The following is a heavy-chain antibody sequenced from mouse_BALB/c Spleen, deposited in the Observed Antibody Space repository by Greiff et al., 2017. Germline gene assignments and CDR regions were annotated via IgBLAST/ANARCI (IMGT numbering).Heavy chain of an antibody. Sequence: EVKLMESGGGLVKPGGSLKLSCAASGFTFSSYAMSWVRQTPEKRLEWVATISSGGSYTYYPDSVKGRFTISRDNAKNTLYLQMSSLRSEDTAMYYCARQEDYDYDRAWFAYWGQGTLVTVSA. CDR2: ISSGGSYT. J-gene: IGHJ3*01. CDR3: ARQEDYDYDRAWFAY. D-gene: IGHD2-4*01. CDR1: GFTFSSYA. V-gene: IGHV5-9-3*01.